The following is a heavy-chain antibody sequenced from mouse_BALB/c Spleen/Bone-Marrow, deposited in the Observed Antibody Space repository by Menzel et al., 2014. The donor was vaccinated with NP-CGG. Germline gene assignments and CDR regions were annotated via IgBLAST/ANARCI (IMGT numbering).Heavy chain of an antibody. CDR2: ISNGGGST. Sequence: EVNVVDSGGGLVQPGGSLKLSCAPSGFTFSDYYMYWARQTPEKRLEWVAYISNGGGSTYYPDTVKGRFTISRDNAKNTLYLQMSRLKSEDTAMYYCARGLHYRPFAYWGQGTLVTVSA. V-gene: IGHV5-12*01. D-gene: IGHD2-14*01. CDR3: ARGLHYRPFAY. CDR1: GFTFSDYY. J-gene: IGHJ3*01.